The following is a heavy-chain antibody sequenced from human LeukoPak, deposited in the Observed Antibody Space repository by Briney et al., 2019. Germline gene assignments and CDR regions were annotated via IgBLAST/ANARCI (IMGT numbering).Heavy chain of an antibody. CDR1: GYTFTSYG. J-gene: IGHJ3*02. CDR3: ARDMVRGVITPSDAFDI. D-gene: IGHD3-10*01. V-gene: IGHV1-18*01. Sequence: GASVKVSCKASGYTFTSYGISWVRQAPGQGLEWMGWISAYNGNTNYAQKLRGRVTMTTDTSTSTAYMELRSLRSDDTAVYYCARDMVRGVITPSDAFDIWGQGTMVTVSS. CDR2: ISAYNGNT.